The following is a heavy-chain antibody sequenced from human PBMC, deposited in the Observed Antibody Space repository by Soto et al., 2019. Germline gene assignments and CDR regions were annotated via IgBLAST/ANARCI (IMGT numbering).Heavy chain of an antibody. V-gene: IGHV3-48*02. Sequence: GGSLRLSCVVSGLTFTGYSMNWVRQAPGKGLEWVSYISSSSTTIFYADSVKGRFTISRDNAKNSLYLQMNSLRDEDTAVYYCVSPRGDESGSGFYYYGMDVWGQGTTVTVSS. CDR3: VSPRGDESGSGFYYYGMDV. J-gene: IGHJ6*02. CDR1: GLTFTGYS. D-gene: IGHD3-10*01. CDR2: ISSSSTTI.